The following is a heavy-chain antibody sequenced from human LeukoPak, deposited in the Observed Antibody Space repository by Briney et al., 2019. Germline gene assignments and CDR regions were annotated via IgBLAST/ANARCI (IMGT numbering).Heavy chain of an antibody. D-gene: IGHD6-13*01. CDR1: GFTFSSYS. V-gene: IGHV3-21*01. J-gene: IGHJ4*02. Sequence: GGSLRLSCAASGFTFSSYSMNWVRQAPGKGLEWVLSISSSSSYIYYADSVKGRFTISRDNAKNSLYLQMNSLRAEDTAVYYCARDRPSYSSSWYYFDYWGQGTLVTVSS. CDR2: ISSSSSYI. CDR3: ARDRPSYSSSWYYFDY.